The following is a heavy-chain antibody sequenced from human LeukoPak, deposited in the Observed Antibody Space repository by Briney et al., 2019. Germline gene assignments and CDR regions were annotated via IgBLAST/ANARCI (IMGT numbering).Heavy chain of an antibody. Sequence: GGSPRLSCAASGFTFSDHYMDWVRQAPGKGLEWVGRTKNKANSYTTQYAASVKGRFTISRDDSKNSLYLQMNSLKTEDTAVYYCTTSDSSGWYGFVYWGQGTLVTVSS. CDR1: GFTFSDHY. CDR3: TTSDSSGWYGFVY. D-gene: IGHD6-19*01. V-gene: IGHV3-72*01. J-gene: IGHJ4*02. CDR2: TKNKANSYTT.